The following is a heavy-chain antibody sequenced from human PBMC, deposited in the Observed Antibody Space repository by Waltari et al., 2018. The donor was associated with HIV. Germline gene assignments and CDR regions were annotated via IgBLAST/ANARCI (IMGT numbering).Heavy chain of an antibody. D-gene: IGHD3-22*01. J-gene: IGHJ3*02. V-gene: IGHV3-30*07. CDR3: TRGTHYYDSNLASFDI. Sequence: VKRRFSISRDNSKNTLSLQMDSLRAADTAVYYCTRGTHYYDSNLASFDIWGQGTMVTVSS.